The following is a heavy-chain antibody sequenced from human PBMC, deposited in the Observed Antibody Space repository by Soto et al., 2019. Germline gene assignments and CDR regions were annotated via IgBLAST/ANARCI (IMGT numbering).Heavy chain of an antibody. J-gene: IGHJ4*02. Sequence: EVQLLESGGGLEQPGNFLRLSCAASGFTFSSYGMSWVRQAPGKGLEWVSAMSGSGDRSYYTESVKGRFIISRDNSKSTLYLHMSNLRAEDTAVYYCAKALYSDYELTTFDYWGQGSLVIVSS. CDR2: MSGSGDRS. CDR1: GFTFSSYG. D-gene: IGHD4-17*01. CDR3: AKALYSDYELTTFDY. V-gene: IGHV3-23*01.